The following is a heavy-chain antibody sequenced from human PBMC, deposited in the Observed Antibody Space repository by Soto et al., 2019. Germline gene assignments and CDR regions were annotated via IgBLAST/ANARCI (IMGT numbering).Heavy chain of an antibody. D-gene: IGHD2-2*01. V-gene: IGHV3-33*01. CDR1: GFTFSSYG. CDR3: ARGGYCSSTSCFYVATGLMDV. CDR2: IWYDGSNK. Sequence: VGSLRLSCAASGFTFSSYGMHWVRQAPGKGLEWVAVIWYDGSNKYYADSVKGRFTISRDNSKNTLYLQMNSLRAEDTAVYYCARGGYCSSTSCFYVATGLMDVWGQGTTVTVSS. J-gene: IGHJ6*02.